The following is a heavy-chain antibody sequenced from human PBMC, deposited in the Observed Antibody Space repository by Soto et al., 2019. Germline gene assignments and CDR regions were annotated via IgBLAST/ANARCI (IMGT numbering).Heavy chain of an antibody. J-gene: IGHJ6*02. D-gene: IGHD1-26*01. CDR2: IIPIFGTA. Sequence: ASVKVSCKASGGTFSSYAISWVRQAPGQGLEWMGGIIPIFGTANYAQKFQGRVTITADESTSTAYMELSSLRSEDTAVYYCARGGGSYNYYYYYGMDVWGQGTTVTVSS. V-gene: IGHV1-69*13. CDR1: GGTFSSYA. CDR3: ARGGGSYNYYYYYGMDV.